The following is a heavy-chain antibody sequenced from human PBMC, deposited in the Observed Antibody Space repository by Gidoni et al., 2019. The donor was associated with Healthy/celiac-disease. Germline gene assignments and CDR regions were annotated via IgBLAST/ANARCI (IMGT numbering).Heavy chain of an antibody. J-gene: IGHJ4*02. CDR2: SSGSGGST. V-gene: IGHV3-23*01. D-gene: IGHD2-2*01. CDR1: GFTFSSYA. CDR3: AKDKYQLPSYYFDY. Sequence: EVTLLASGGGLVQPGGSLRLSCAASGFTFSSYAMGWVRQAPGKGLEWVAASSGSGGSTDYEDSVKGRFNISRDNSKNTLYRQMNSLRAEDTAVYYCAKDKYQLPSYYFDYWGQGTLVTVSS.